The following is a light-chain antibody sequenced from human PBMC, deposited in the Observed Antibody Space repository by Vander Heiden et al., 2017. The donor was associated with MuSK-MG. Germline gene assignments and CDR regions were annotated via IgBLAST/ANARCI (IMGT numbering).Light chain of an antibody. Sequence: DIQMTQSPSSLSESIGDRVTITCRASESISGYLNWYQKKPGRAPKLLIYAASSLQSGVPSRLSGSGSGTDFTLTISSLQPEDFATYYCQQSYSIPYTFGQGTKVEIK. CDR3: QQSYSIPYT. CDR1: ESISGY. V-gene: IGKV1-39*01. CDR2: AAS. J-gene: IGKJ2*01.